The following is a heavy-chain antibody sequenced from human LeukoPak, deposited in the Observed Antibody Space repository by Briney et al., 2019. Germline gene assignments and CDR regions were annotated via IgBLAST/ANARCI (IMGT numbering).Heavy chain of an antibody. CDR1: GFTVSTSF. CDR2: IYSGGST. D-gene: IGHD2-8*01. Sequence: PGGSLRLFCAASGFTVSTSFMSWVRQAPGKGLEWVSVIYSGGSTFNAESVKGRFTISRDNYKNTLYLQMNSLRAEDTAVYYCARMVRNYFELRGQGTLVTVSS. CDR3: ARMVRNYFEL. J-gene: IGHJ4*02. V-gene: IGHV3-66*01.